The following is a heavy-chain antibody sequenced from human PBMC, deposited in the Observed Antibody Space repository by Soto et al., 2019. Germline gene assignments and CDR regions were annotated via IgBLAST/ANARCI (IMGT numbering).Heavy chain of an antibody. D-gene: IGHD5-18*01. CDR1: GYTFTTYW. Sequence: PGESLKISCKGSGYTFTTYWIGWVRQTPGKGLEWMGIIYPGDSDTRYSPSFQGQVTISADKSISTAYLQWSSLKASDTAMYYCARLNTAMVSYYYGMDVWGQGTTVTVSS. CDR2: IYPGDSDT. CDR3: ARLNTAMVSYYYGMDV. J-gene: IGHJ6*02. V-gene: IGHV5-51*01.